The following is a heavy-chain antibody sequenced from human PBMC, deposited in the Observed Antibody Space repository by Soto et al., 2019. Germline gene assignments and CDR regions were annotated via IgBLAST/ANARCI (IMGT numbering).Heavy chain of an antibody. CDR2: IKQDGSEK. CDR1: GFTFSSYW. J-gene: IGHJ4*02. D-gene: IGHD3-22*01. Sequence: GGSLRLSCAASGFTFSSYWMSWVRQAPGKGLEWVANIKQDGSEKYYVDSVKGRFTISRDNAKNSLYLQMNSLRAEDTAVYYCARDSPSDSTPYYYDSSGYSDYWGQGTLVTVSS. V-gene: IGHV3-7*05. CDR3: ARDSPSDSTPYYYDSSGYSDY.